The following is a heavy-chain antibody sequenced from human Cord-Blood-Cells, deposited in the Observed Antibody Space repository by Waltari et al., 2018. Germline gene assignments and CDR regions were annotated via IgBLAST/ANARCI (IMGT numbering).Heavy chain of an antibody. CDR3: ARHTDPLRYFDYMADY. Sequence: QLQLQESGPGLVKPSETLSLTCTVSGGSISSSSYYWGWIRQPPGKGLEWIGSILDSGGTYYNPSLKSRVTISVDTSKNQFSLKLSSVTAADTAVYYCARHTDPLRYFDYMADYWGQGTLVTVSS. J-gene: IGHJ4*02. CDR1: GGSISSSSYY. D-gene: IGHD3-9*01. CDR2: ILDSGGT. V-gene: IGHV4-39*01.